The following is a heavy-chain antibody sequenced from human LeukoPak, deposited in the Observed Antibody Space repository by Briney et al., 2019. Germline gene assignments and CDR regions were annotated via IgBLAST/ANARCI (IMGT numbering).Heavy chain of an antibody. CDR1: GGSFSGYY. CDR2: INHSGST. D-gene: IGHD6-6*01. Sequence: SETLSLTCAVYGGSFSGYYWSWIRQPPGKGLEWIGEINHSGSTNYNPSLKSRVTISVDTSKNQFSLKLSSVTAADTAVYYCARDCKGIAAHDHYYYMDVRGKGTTVTISS. V-gene: IGHV4-34*01. J-gene: IGHJ6*03. CDR3: ARDCKGIAAHDHYYYMDV.